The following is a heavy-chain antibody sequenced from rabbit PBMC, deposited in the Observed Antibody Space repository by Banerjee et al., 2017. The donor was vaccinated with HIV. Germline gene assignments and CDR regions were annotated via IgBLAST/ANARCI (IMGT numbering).Heavy chain of an antibody. D-gene: IGHD6-1*01. J-gene: IGHJ3*01. Sequence: QSLEESGGGLVQPEGSLTLTCTASGFSFSSGYYMCWVRQAPEKGLEWLACIYAGSSGSTYYASWAKGRFTISKTSSTTVTLQMTSLTAADTATYFCGRDLIADDGYADLWGQGTLVTVS. CDR2: IYAGSSGST. V-gene: IGHV1S40*01. CDR1: GFSFSSGYY. CDR3: GRDLIADDGYADL.